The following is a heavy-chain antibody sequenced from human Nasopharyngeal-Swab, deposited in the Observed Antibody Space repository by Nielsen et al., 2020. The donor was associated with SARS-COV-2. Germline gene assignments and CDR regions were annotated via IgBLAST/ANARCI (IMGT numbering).Heavy chain of an antibody. J-gene: IGHJ4*02. V-gene: IGHV3-30-3*01. CDR2: ISYDGSNK. Sequence: VRQAPGKGLEWVAVISYDGSNKYYADSVKGRFTISRDNSKNTLYLQMNSLRAEDTAVYYCARAGGYYSPFDYWGQGTLVTVS. D-gene: IGHD3-22*01. CDR3: ARAGGYYSPFDY.